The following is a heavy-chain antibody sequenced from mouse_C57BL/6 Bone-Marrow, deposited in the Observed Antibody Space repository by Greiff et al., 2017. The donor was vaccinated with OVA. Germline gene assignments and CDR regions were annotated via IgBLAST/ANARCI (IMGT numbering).Heavy chain of an antibody. CDR2: ISSGGSYT. V-gene: IGHV5-6*01. J-gene: IGHJ3*01. Sequence: EVQLVESGGDLVKPGGSLKLSCAASGFTFSSYGMSWVRQTPDKRLEWVATISSGGSYTYYPDSVKGRFTISRDNAKNTLYLQMSSLKSEDTAMYYCARPSYYSNVFAYWGRGTLVTVSA. D-gene: IGHD2-5*01. CDR1: GFTFSSYG. CDR3: ARPSYYSNVFAY.